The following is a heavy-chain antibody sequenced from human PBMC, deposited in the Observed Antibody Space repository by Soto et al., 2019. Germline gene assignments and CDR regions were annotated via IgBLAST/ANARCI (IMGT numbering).Heavy chain of an antibody. CDR2: IYYSGST. Sequence: SETLSLTCPVSGFSISSGDYYWSWIRQPPGKGLEWIGYIYYSGSTYYNPSLKSRVTISVDTSKNQFSLKLSSVTAADTAVYYCARGGLVTAILDYWGQGTLVTVSS. CDR3: ARGGLVTAILDY. V-gene: IGHV4-30-4*01. CDR1: GFSISSGDYY. D-gene: IGHD2-21*02. J-gene: IGHJ4*02.